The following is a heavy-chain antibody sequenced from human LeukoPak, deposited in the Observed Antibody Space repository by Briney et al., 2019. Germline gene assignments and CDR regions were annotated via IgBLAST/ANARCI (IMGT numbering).Heavy chain of an antibody. Sequence: ASVKVSCKASGYTFTSYGISWVRQAPGQGLEWMGWISAYNGNTNYAQKLQGRVTMTTDTSTSTAYMELRSLRSDDTAVYYCARDLSGSYAPHFDYWGQGTLVTVSS. J-gene: IGHJ4*02. V-gene: IGHV1-18*01. CDR1: GYTFTSYG. CDR3: ARDLSGSYAPHFDY. CDR2: ISAYNGNT. D-gene: IGHD1-26*01.